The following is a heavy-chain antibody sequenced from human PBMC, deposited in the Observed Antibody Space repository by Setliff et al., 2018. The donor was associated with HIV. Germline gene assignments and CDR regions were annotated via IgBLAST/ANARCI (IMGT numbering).Heavy chain of an antibody. CDR2: VAYDGSNK. J-gene: IGHJ4*02. CDR3: AREAYSMVYFDY. V-gene: IGHV3-30*04. Sequence: PGGSLRLSCAASGFTFSSYAMHWVRQAPGKGLEWVAVVAYDGSNKYYADSVTGRFTISRDNSKDTLYLQMNSLRVEDTAVYYCAREAYSMVYFDYWGQGTLVTVSS. D-gene: IGHD2-8*01. CDR1: GFTFSSYA.